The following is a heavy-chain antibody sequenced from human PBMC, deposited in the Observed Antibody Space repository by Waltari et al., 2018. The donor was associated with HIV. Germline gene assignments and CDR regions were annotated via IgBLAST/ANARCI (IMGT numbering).Heavy chain of an antibody. CDR1: GFSLRTPGVG. CDR3: AHSLGRGGVYLDY. CDR2: VYWHNDK. D-gene: IGHD2-8*02. Sequence: QVTLKESGPAAVKPTQTLTLTCSFSGFSLRTPGVGVGWVRQSPGKALEWLAVVYWHNDKRYSPSFSNRLNVTKDTSKNQVVITVTNVEPLDTGTYVCAHSLGRGGVYLDYWGQGTLVTVSS. J-gene: IGHJ4*02. V-gene: IGHV2-5*01.